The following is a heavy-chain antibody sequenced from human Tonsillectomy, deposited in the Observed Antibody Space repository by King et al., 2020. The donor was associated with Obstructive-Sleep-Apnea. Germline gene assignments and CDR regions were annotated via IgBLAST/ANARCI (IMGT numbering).Heavy chain of an antibody. CDR3: ARKRGSSSLDY. D-gene: IGHD6-13*01. CDR1: GFTFSSYW. CDR2: IKQDGSEQ. Sequence: VQLVQSGGGLVQPGGSLRLSCAASGFTFSSYWMTWVRQAPGKGLEWVANIKQDGSEQYYWASVKGRFTISRDNAKNSLYLQMNSLRAEDTAVYYCARKRGSSSLDYWGQGTLVTVSS. V-gene: IGHV3-7*03. J-gene: IGHJ4*02.